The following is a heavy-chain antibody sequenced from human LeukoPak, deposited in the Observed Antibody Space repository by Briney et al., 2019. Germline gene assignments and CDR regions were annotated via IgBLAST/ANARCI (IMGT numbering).Heavy chain of an antibody. J-gene: IGHJ4*02. V-gene: IGHV3-53*01. CDR2: IYSGGTT. Sequence: GGSLRLSCTTSGFNFRAYWMGWVRQAPGKGLEWVSVIYSGGTTYYADSVKGRFTISRDNSKNTLYLQMNSLRAEDTAVYYCARGPYGSSAGPLDYWGQGTLVTVSS. CDR1: GFNFRAYW. CDR3: ARGPYGSSAGPLDY. D-gene: IGHD6-6*01.